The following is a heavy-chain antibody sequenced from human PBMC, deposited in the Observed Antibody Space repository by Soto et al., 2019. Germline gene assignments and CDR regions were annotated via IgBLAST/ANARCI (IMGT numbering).Heavy chain of an antibody. J-gene: IGHJ5*02. CDR2: INHSGNT. CDR3: ARSPSGGSCYNWFDP. D-gene: IGHD2-15*01. CDR1: GGSFRGYY. V-gene: IGHV4-34*01. Sequence: SETLARTFAVYGGSFRGYYWSWIRQPPGKVLELIGEINHSGNTNYNPSLKSRVTISVDTSKNQFSLKLSSVTAADTAVYYCARSPSGGSCYNWFDPWGQGTLVTVSS.